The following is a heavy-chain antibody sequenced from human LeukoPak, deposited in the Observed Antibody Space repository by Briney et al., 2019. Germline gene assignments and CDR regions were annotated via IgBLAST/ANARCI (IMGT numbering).Heavy chain of an antibody. V-gene: IGHV4-4*07. Sequence: SETLSLTCAVSGDPIITDCWTWIRQPAGKGLEWIGRFCTSGISNYNPSLESRVTMSLDTSKKLFSLNLTSVNAADTAVYYCARDALGMSGVWYFDLWGRGTLVTVSS. CDR3: ARDALGMSGVWYFDL. CDR1: GDPIITDC. D-gene: IGHD7-27*01. CDR2: FCTSGIS. J-gene: IGHJ2*01.